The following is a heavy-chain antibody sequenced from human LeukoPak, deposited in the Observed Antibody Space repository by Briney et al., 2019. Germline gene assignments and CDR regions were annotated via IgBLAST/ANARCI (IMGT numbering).Heavy chain of an antibody. D-gene: IGHD6-13*01. Sequence: PGGSLRLSCAASGFTFDDYAMHWVRQAPGKGLEWVSGISWNSGSIGYADSVKGRFTISRDNAKNSLYLQMNSLRAEDTALYYCARVFSSSSWYYFDYWGQGTLVTVSS. CDR2: ISWNSGSI. CDR3: ARVFSSSSWYYFDY. J-gene: IGHJ4*02. CDR1: GFTFDDYA. V-gene: IGHV3-9*01.